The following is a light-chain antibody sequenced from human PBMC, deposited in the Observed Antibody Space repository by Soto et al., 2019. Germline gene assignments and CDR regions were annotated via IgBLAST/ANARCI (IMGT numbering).Light chain of an antibody. Sequence: DIVMTQTPLSLPVTPGEPASISCRSSQSLLDSDDGNTYLDWYLQKPGQSPQLLIYTVSYRASGVPDRFSGSGSGTDFTLKIIRVEAEDVGVYFCMQRIEFTLTCGAGTKVDIK. J-gene: IGKJ4*01. CDR1: QSLLDSDDGNTY. V-gene: IGKV2-40*01. CDR2: TVS. CDR3: MQRIEFTLT.